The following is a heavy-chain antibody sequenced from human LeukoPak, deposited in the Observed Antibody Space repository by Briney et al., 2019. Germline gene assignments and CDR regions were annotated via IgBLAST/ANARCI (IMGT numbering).Heavy chain of an antibody. CDR1: GFTFSNYW. V-gene: IGHV3-66*02. CDR2: LYSGGST. J-gene: IGHJ3*02. Sequence: PGGSLRLSCAAPGFTFSNYWMSWVRQAPGKGLEWVSLLYSGGSTYYADSVKGRFTISRDNSKNTLYLQMNSLRPEDTAVYYCASRDDFWSGYYFDIWGQGTMVTVSS. D-gene: IGHD3-3*01. CDR3: ASRDDFWSGYYFDI.